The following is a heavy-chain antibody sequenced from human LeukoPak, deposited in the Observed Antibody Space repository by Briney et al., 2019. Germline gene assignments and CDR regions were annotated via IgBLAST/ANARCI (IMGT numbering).Heavy chain of an antibody. V-gene: IGHV3-23*01. J-gene: IGHJ4*02. D-gene: IGHD6-19*01. Sequence: GGSLRLSCAVSGLTFSAYSMTWVRQGPGKGLEWVSSIYNSGAKIFYADSVKGRFTISRDNSKNMLYLQMNSLRVEDTAVYYCAKDVAPDSGWDLDYWGQGTLVTVSS. CDR2: IYNSGAKI. CDR3: AKDVAPDSGWDLDY. CDR1: GLTFSAYS.